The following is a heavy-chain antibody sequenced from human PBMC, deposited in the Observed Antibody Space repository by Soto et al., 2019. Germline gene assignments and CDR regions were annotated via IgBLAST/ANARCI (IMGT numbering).Heavy chain of an antibody. CDR3: AKGPDYYDSSGYGVVGMDV. V-gene: IGHV3-30*18. Sequence: PGGSLRLSCAASGFTFSSYGMHWVRQAPGKGLEWVAVISYDGSNKYYADSVKGRFTISRDNSKNTLYLQMYSLRAEDTAVYYCAKGPDYYDSSGYGVVGMDVWGQGTTVTVSS. J-gene: IGHJ6*02. CDR1: GFTFSSYG. D-gene: IGHD3-22*01. CDR2: ISYDGSNK.